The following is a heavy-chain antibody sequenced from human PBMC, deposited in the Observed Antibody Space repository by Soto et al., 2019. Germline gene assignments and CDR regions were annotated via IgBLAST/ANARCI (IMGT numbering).Heavy chain of an antibody. V-gene: IGHV3-30*18. CDR3: AKDLADYETCPCTTLEYDCCGMNT. D-gene: IGHD3-22*01. J-gene: IGHJ6*02. Sequence: EGSLSLSCTASGFSFSTYGMQLVRQPPGEGLEWVSAISFDGSNRYYADYVKARFSISRDISRNTLYLQMNSLRADDTAVYYCAKDLADYETCPCTTLEYDCCGMNTCGQGTTV. CDR1: GFSFSTYG. CDR2: ISFDGSNR.